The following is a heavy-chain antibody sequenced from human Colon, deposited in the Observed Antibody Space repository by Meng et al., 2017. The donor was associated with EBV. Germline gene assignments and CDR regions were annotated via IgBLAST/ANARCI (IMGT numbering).Heavy chain of an antibody. Sequence: LQEVGPGLVKPSPTLARTFSVARGSISSGGYYLSWIRQHTGQGLDWIGYIYSSGSTYYNPSLKSRVTISIDTSKNQFSLKLSSVTAADTAVYYCARGPSRWLQFSFDYWGQGTLVTVSS. D-gene: IGHD5-24*01. V-gene: IGHV4-31*03. CDR1: RGSISSGGYY. J-gene: IGHJ4*02. CDR3: ARGPSRWLQFSFDY. CDR2: IYSSGST.